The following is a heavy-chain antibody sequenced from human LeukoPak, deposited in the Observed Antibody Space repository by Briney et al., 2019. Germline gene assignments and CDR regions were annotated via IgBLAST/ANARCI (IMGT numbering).Heavy chain of an antibody. V-gene: IGHV3-74*01. D-gene: IGHD3-3*01. Sequence: GGSLRLSCAASGFTFSTYWMHWVRQAPGKGLVWVSRINSDGSSTSYTDSVKGRFTISRDNAKNTLYLQMNSLRAEDTAVYYCARDLFLYYDYYMDVWGKGTTVTVSS. CDR2: INSDGSST. CDR3: ARDLFLYYDYYMDV. J-gene: IGHJ6*03. CDR1: GFTFSTYW.